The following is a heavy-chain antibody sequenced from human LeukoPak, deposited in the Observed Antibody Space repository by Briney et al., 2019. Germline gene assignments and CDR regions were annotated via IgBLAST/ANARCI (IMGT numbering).Heavy chain of an antibody. CDR1: GFTFSSYA. V-gene: IGHV3-23*01. CDR3: ARECGVSGDYDYVWGSYRPNNFDY. J-gene: IGHJ4*02. Sequence: PGGSLRLSCAASGFTFSSYAMSWVSQDPGKGLEWVSAISGSGGSTSYADSVKDLLTISRDNSKNTLYLQMNSLRAEDTAVYYCARECGVSGDYDYVWGSYRPNNFDYCGQGTLVTVSS. D-gene: IGHD3-16*02. CDR2: ISGSGGST.